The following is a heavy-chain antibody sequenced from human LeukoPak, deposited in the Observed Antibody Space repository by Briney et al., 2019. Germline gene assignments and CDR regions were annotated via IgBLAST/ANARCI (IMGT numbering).Heavy chain of an antibody. CDR3: ARGHCSGGSCYFDY. CDR1: GGTFISYA. CDR2: IIPIFGTA. V-gene: IGHV1-69*13. J-gene: IGHJ4*03. Sequence: SVTVSFTASGGTFISYAISWVRQAPGQGREWMGGIIPIFGTANYAQKFQGRVTITADESTSTAYMELSSLRSEDTAVYYCARGHCSGGSCYFDYWGQGTLVTVSS. D-gene: IGHD2-15*01.